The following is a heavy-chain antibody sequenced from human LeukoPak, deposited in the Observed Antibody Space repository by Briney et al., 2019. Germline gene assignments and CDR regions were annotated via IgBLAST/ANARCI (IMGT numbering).Heavy chain of an antibody. V-gene: IGHV3-7*01. CDR2: IKQDGSEK. CDR1: GFTFSSYW. D-gene: IGHD6-13*01. J-gene: IGHJ6*03. CDR3: ARDFYGSSFPHYYYYYMDV. Sequence: GSLRLSCAASGFTFSSYWMSWVRQAPGKGLEWVANIKQDGSEKYYVDSVKGRFTISRDNAKNSLYLQMNSLRAEDTAVYYCARDFYGSSFPHYYYYYMDVWGKGTTVTVSS.